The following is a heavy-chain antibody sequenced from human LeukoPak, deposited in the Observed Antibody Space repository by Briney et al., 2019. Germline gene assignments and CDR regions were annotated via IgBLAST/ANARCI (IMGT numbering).Heavy chain of an antibody. V-gene: IGHV1-18*01. CDR2: LSVYNGNT. Sequence: ASVKVSCKASGYTFSNYGISWVRQAPGQGLEWMGWLSVYNGNTNYAQKLQGRVTMTTDTSTSTAYMELRSLRSDDTAVYYCAVGGPPCAQPPCPVYWGQGTLVTVSS. J-gene: IGHJ4*02. D-gene: IGHD2-15*01. CDR1: GYTFSNYG. CDR3: AVGGPPCAQPPCPVY.